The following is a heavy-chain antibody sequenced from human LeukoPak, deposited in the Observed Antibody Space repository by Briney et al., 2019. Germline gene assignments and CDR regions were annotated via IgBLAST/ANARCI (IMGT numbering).Heavy chain of an antibody. V-gene: IGHV4-34*01. Sequence: PSETLSLTCAVYGGSFSGYYWSLIRQPPGKGLEWIGEINHSGSTNYNPSLKSRVTISVDTSKNQFSLKLSSVTAADTAVYYCARGHSYYDSSGQFFDSWGQGTLVTVSS. J-gene: IGHJ4*02. D-gene: IGHD3-22*01. CDR1: GGSFSGYY. CDR3: ARGHSYYDSSGQFFDS. CDR2: INHSGST.